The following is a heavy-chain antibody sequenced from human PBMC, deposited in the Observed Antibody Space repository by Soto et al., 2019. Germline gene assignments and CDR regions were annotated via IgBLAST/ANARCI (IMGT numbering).Heavy chain of an antibody. J-gene: IGHJ4*02. CDR1: GGSISSSSYY. CDR2: IYYSGST. CDR3: ARPGATADLYYFDY. D-gene: IGHD1-26*01. V-gene: IGHV4-39*01. Sequence: SETLSLTCTVSGGSISSSSYYWGWIRQPPGKGLEWIGSIYYSGSTYYNPSLKSRVTISVDTSKNQFSLKLSSVTAADTAVYYCARPGATADLYYFDYWGQGTLVTVYS.